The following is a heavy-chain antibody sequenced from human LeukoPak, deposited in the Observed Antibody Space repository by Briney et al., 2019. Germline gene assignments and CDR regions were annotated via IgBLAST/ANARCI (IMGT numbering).Heavy chain of an antibody. Sequence: SETLSLTCTVSDSSISSYYWSWIRQSPGKGLEWIGYIYYSGSTNYNPSLKSRVTISVDTSKNQFSLKLSSVTAADTAVYYCARGYCRGTSCNRYTFDMWGQGTTVTVSS. J-gene: IGHJ3*02. V-gene: IGHV4-59*01. CDR3: ARGYCRGTSCNRYTFDM. D-gene: IGHD2-2*01. CDR2: IYYSGST. CDR1: DSSISSYY.